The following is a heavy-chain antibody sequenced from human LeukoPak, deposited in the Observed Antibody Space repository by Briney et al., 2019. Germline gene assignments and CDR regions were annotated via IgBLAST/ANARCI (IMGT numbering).Heavy chain of an antibody. CDR3: AKDRSGYDSSWGY. CDR2: IWYDGSNK. D-gene: IGHD5-12*01. Sequence: GGSLRLSCAASGFTFSSYGMHWVRQAPGKGLEWVAVIWYDGSNKYYADSVKGRFTISRDNSKNTLYLQMNSLRAEDTAVYYCAKDRSGYDSSWGYWGQGTLVTVSS. V-gene: IGHV3-30*02. CDR1: GFTFSSYG. J-gene: IGHJ4*02.